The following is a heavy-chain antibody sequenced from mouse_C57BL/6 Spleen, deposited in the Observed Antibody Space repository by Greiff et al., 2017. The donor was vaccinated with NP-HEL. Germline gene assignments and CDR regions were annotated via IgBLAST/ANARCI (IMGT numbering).Heavy chain of an antibody. V-gene: IGHV1-72*01. Sequence: QVHVKQSGAELVKPGASVKLSCKASGYTFTSYWMHWVKQRPGRGLEWIGRIDPNSGGTKYNEKFKSKATLTVDKPSSTAYMQLSSLTSEDSAVYYCARSLYYGSSWDFDYWGQGTTLTVSS. CDR1: GYTFTSYW. D-gene: IGHD1-1*01. CDR3: ARSLYYGSSWDFDY. J-gene: IGHJ2*01. CDR2: IDPNSGGT.